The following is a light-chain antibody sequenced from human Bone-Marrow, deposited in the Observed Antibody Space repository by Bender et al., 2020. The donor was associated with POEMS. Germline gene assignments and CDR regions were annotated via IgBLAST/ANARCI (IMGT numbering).Light chain of an antibody. V-gene: IGLV2-11*01. CDR1: SSDVGGYNY. J-gene: IGLJ1*01. CDR2: GVN. CDR3: CSYAGTSTYV. Sequence: QSALTQPRSVSGSPGQSVTISCTGTSSDVGGYNYVSWYQQHPGKVPKLMIYGVNKRPSGVSDRFSGSKSANAASLTISGLQAEDEGDYYCCSYAGTSTYVFGTGTKVTVL.